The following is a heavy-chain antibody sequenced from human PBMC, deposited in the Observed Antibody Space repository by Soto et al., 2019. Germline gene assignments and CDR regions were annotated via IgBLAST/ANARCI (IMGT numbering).Heavy chain of an antibody. Sequence: GESLKISCAASGFTFSSYGMHWVRQAPGKGLEWVAVISYDGSNKYYADSVKGRFTISRDNSKNTLYLQMNSLRAEDTAVYYCAKEMGSSGWPPNAFDIWGQGTMVTVSS. J-gene: IGHJ3*02. D-gene: IGHD6-19*01. CDR1: GFTFSSYG. CDR2: ISYDGSNK. CDR3: AKEMGSSGWPPNAFDI. V-gene: IGHV3-30*18.